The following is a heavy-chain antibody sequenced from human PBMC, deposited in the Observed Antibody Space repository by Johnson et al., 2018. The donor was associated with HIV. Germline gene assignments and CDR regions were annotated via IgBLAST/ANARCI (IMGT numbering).Heavy chain of an antibody. CDR3: TTEGDAFDI. Sequence: EVQLVESGGGLVQRGGSLRLSCAASGFTVSSNYMTWVRQAPGKGLEWVGRIKSKTDGGTTDYAAPVEGRFTISRNDSKNTLYLQMSSLRTEDAAVYYCTTEGDAFDIWGQGTMVTVSS. CDR2: IKSKTDGGTT. J-gene: IGHJ3*02. CDR1: GFTVSSNY. V-gene: IGHV3-15*01.